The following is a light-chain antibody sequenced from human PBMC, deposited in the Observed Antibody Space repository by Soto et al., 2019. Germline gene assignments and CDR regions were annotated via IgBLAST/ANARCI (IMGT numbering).Light chain of an antibody. CDR2: RTS. CDR1: QSVSSSY. J-gene: IGKJ1*01. CDR3: QQYDSSPRT. V-gene: IGKV3-20*01. Sequence: GLTQSAGTVSLSQGERVTLSCRASQSVSSSYLAWYQQKPGQAPRLLIYRTSNRATGIPDRFSGSGSGTDFTLTISRLEPEDFAVYWCQQYDSSPRTFGQGTMADVK.